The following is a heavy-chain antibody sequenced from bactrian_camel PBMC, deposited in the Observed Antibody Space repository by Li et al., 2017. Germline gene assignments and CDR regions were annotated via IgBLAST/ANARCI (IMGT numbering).Heavy chain of an antibody. CDR2: IYTGGGRT. CDR1: RNTASGYC. Sequence: HVQLVESGGGSVQAGGSLRLSCVASRNTASGYCMAWFRHAPGKEREGVAAIYTGGGRTLYADSVKGRFTISRDNAKNMLYLQLNSLKTEDTAIYYCAKDLGGIGDGPLLDYYGMDYWGKGTQVTVS. V-gene: IGHV3S1*01. D-gene: IGHD2*01. J-gene: IGHJ7*01.